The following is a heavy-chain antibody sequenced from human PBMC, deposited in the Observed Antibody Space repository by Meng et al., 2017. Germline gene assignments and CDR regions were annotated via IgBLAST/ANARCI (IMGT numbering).Heavy chain of an antibody. Sequence: QVQLEESGPGLVKPSQTLSLTCTVSGGSISSGGYYWSWIRQHPGKGLEWIGYTYYSGSTYYNPSLKSLVTISVDTSKNQFSLKLSSVTAADTAVYYCARVTSSYYFDYWGQGTLVTVSS. CDR3: ARVTSSYYFDY. J-gene: IGHJ4*02. CDR1: GGSISSGGYY. D-gene: IGHD2/OR15-2a*01. V-gene: IGHV4-31*01. CDR2: TYYSGST.